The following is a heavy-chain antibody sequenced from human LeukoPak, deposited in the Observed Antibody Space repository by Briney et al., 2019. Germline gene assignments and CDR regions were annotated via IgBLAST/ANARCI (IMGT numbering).Heavy chain of an antibody. CDR2: IFHSGTT. J-gene: IGHJ6*04. D-gene: IGHD3-10*01. CDR3: ARALRSGSNYFFYGMDV. CDR1: GYSINSGYF. Sequence: PSETLSVTRTVSGYSINSGYFWGWIRQPPGKGLEYIGTIFHSGTTYYNPSLKSRVTISLDTSTNDFSLKLSSVTAADTAVYYCARALRSGSNYFFYGMDVWGKGTTVTVSS. V-gene: IGHV4-38-2*02.